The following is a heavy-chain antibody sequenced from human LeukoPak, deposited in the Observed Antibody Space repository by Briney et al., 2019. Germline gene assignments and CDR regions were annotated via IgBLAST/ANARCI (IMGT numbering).Heavy chain of an antibody. CDR2: ISWNSGSI. V-gene: IGHV3-9*01. CDR3: AKDKGARSSWYYFDY. Sequence: GGSLRLSCAASGFTFSNYAMNWVRQAPGKGLEWVSGISWNSGSIGYADSVKGRFTISRDNAKNSLYLQMNSLRAEDTALYYCAKDKGARSSWYYFDYWGQGTLVTVSS. CDR1: GFTFSNYA. D-gene: IGHD6-13*01. J-gene: IGHJ4*02.